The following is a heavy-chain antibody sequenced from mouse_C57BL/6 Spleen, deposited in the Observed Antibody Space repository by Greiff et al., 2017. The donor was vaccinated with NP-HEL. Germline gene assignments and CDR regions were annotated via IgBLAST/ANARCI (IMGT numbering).Heavy chain of an antibody. CDR3: ARLTTGDWYFDV. CDR2: ISSGGSYT. CDR1: GFTFSSYG. Sequence: EVQLVESGGDLVKPGGSLKLSCAASGFTFSSYGMSWVRQTPDKRLEWVATISSGGSYTYYPDSVKGRFTISRDNAKNTLYLQMSSLKSEDTAMYYCARLTTGDWYFDVWGTGTTVTVSS. V-gene: IGHV5-6*01. J-gene: IGHJ1*03. D-gene: IGHD2-12*01.